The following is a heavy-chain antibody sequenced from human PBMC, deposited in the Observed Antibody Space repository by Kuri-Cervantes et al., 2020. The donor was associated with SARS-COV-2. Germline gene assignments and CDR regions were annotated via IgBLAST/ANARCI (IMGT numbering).Heavy chain of an antibody. CDR3: AKDPHGIVVVVAAIDQ. CDR2: INWNGGST. Sequence: GESLKISCAASGFTFDDYGMSWVRQAPGKGLEWVSGINWNGGSTGYADSVKGRFTISRDNSKNTLYLQMDSLRPDDTAVYYCAKDPHGIVVVVAAIDQWGQGTLVTVSS. J-gene: IGHJ4*02. CDR1: GFTFDDYG. V-gene: IGHV3-20*04. D-gene: IGHD2-15*01.